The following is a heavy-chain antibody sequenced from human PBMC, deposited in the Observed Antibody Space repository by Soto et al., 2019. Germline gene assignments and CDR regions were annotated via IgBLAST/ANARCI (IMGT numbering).Heavy chain of an antibody. CDR3: ARESSRPLWFGELLTTPGEYYYMDV. Sequence: GGSLRLSCAASGFTFSSYGMHWVRQAPGKGLEWVAVIWYDGSNKYYADSVKGRFTISRDNSKNTLYLQMNSLRAEDTAVYYCARESSRPLWFGELLTTPGEYYYMDVWGKGTTVTVSS. D-gene: IGHD3-10*01. J-gene: IGHJ6*03. CDR2: IWYDGSNK. CDR1: GFTFSSYG. V-gene: IGHV3-33*01.